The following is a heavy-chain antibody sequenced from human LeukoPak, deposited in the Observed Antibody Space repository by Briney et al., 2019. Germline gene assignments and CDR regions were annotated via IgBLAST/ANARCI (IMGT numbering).Heavy chain of an antibody. V-gene: IGHV4-59*12. Sequence: SETLSLTCTVSGGSISSYYWSWIRQPPGKGLEWIGYIFYSGSTNYNPSLKSRVTISIDTSKNQLSLKLTSVTAADMAVYYCARDRSSGYYSDAFDIWGQGTMVTVSS. J-gene: IGHJ3*02. CDR3: ARDRSSGYYSDAFDI. CDR1: GGSISSYY. CDR2: IFYSGST. D-gene: IGHD3-22*01.